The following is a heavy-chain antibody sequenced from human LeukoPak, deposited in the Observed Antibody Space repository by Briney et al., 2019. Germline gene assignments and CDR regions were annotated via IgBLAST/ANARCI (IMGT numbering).Heavy chain of an antibody. J-gene: IGHJ4*02. CDR3: AKYAPPTTTMTRFFDY. D-gene: IGHD4-11*01. V-gene: IGHV3-23*01. CDR1: GFTFSTYA. CDR2: IGGDSGGI. Sequence: GGSLRLSCAASGFTFSTYAMNWVRQAPGKGLEWVSVIGGDSGGIQYADSVKGRFSISRDNSKNTLYLQMNSLRVEDTAVYYCAKYAPPTTTMTRFFDYWGQGALVTVSS.